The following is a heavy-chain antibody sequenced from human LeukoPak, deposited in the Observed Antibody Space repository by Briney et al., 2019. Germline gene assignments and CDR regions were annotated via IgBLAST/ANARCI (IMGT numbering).Heavy chain of an antibody. D-gene: IGHD6-19*01. Sequence: ASVKVSCKASGYTFTSYGFSWVRQAPGQGLEWMGWISAYNGNTNYAQKLQGRVTMTTDTSTSTAYMELRSLRPDDTAVYYCARDYPLGAIAVVLGIDYWGQGTLVTVSS. CDR1: GYTFTSYG. J-gene: IGHJ4*02. CDR3: ARDYPLGAIAVVLGIDY. CDR2: ISAYNGNT. V-gene: IGHV1-18*01.